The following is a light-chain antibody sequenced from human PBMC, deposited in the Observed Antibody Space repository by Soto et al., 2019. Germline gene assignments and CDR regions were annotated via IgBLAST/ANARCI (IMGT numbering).Light chain of an antibody. CDR2: KAS. V-gene: IGKV1-5*03. Sequence: DIHMPHSPSTLSASVGDRFTITCRASQSISSWLVWYQQKPGRAPKLLIYKASSLESGVPSRFSGSGSGTEFTLTISSLQPDDFATYYCQQGTFGQGTKVEIK. CDR3: QQGT. J-gene: IGKJ1*01. CDR1: QSISSW.